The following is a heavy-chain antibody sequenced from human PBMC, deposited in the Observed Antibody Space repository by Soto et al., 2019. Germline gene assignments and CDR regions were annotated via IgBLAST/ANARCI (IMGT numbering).Heavy chain of an antibody. D-gene: IGHD3-16*01. V-gene: IGHV4-59*01. J-gene: IGHJ3*02. CDR3: ARGGGIMFPGAFDI. CDR1: GGSISSYY. CDR2: IYYSGST. Sequence: SETLSLTCTVSGGSISSYYWSWIRQPPGKGLEWIGYIYYSGSTNYNPSLKSRVTISVDTSKNQFSLKLSSVTAADTAVYYCARGGGIMFPGAFDIWGQGTMVTVSS.